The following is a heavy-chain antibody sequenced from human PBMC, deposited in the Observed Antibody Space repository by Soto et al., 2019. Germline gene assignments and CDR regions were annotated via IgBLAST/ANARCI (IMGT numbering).Heavy chain of an antibody. V-gene: IGHV1-46*01. J-gene: IGHJ4*02. CDR3: ARVEGYSADERD. Sequence: QVQLVQSGAEVKRPGDSVTVSCKTSGYIFTIYWIHWVRQAPGQGLEWMGLIKPSGGSTTYAQKFQGRVTMTRDTPTSTVYMELRSLKSEDTAVYYCARVEGYSADERDWGQGTLVTVSS. CDR1: GYIFTIYW. D-gene: IGHD5-12*01. CDR2: IKPSGGST.